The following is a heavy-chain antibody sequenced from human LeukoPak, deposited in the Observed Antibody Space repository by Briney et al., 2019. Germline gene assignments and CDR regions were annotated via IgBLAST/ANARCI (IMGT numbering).Heavy chain of an antibody. D-gene: IGHD3-9*01. V-gene: IGHV4-34*01. J-gene: IGHJ4*02. CDR3: ARHMGLTGYPGYYFDY. Sequence: KPSETLSLTCAAYGGSFSGYYWSWIRQPPGKGLEWIGEINHSGSTNYNPSLKSRVTISVDTSKNQFSLKLSSVTAADTAVYYCARHMGLTGYPGYYFDYWGQGTLVTVSS. CDR2: INHSGST. CDR1: GGSFSGYY.